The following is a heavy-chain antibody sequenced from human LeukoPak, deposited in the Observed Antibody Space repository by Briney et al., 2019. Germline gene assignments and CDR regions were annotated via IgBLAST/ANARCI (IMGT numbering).Heavy chain of an antibody. CDR3: ASAAGPFDN. D-gene: IGHD6-13*01. CDR2: IRQDGSQK. V-gene: IGHV3-7*01. CDR1: GFTFSNYW. J-gene: IGHJ4*02. Sequence: GGSLRLSCAASGFTFSNYWMNWVRQAPGKGLEWVANIRQDGSQKYYADSVKGRFAISRDNSKNTLYLQMNSLRAEDTAVYYCASAAGPFDNWGQGTLVTVSS.